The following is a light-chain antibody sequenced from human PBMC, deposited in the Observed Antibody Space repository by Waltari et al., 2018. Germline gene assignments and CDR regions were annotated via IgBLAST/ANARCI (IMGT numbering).Light chain of an antibody. CDR3: QQVNSFRT. Sequence: DIQLPQAPSFLSASVGDRVTITCRASQDISSYLAWYQQKPGKAPKLLIYAASTLQSGVPSRFSGSGSGTAFTLTISSLQPEDFATYYCQQVNSFRTFGQGTKVEIK. CDR2: AAS. V-gene: IGKV1-9*01. CDR1: QDISSY. J-gene: IGKJ1*01.